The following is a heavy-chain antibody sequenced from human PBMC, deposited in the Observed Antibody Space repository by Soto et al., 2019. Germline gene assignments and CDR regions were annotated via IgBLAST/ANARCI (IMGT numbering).Heavy chain of an antibody. V-gene: IGHV3-30-3*01. CDR1: GFALSPYT. CDR3: AKDAEMHATRLLSYFALDL. CDR2: LSSDGSNN. D-gene: IGHD3-10*01. J-gene: IGHJ6*02. Sequence: QVQLVESGGGVVQPGGSLRLSCAARGFALSPYTIHWVRQAPGKGLEWVAGLSSDGSNNFYPDSVKGRITISRDNSKTTVYLQINNLRPEDTAIYYCAKDAEMHATRLLSYFALDLWGRGTTVTVSS.